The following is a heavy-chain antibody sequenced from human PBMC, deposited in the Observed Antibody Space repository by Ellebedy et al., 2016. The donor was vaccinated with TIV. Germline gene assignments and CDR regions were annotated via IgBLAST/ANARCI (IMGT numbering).Heavy chain of an antibody. V-gene: IGHV4-61*01. CDR1: GVSVNSANYY. D-gene: IGHD4-17*01. Sequence: MPSETLSLTCTVSGVSVNSANYYWTWIRQPPGKGLEWIGYFYSSGRTDYKHSLKSRMAISVDTSRNQISLKLSSVTAADTAVYYCSAAYGRVTPAYWGQGTLVTVSS. CDR3: SAAYGRVTPAY. J-gene: IGHJ4*02. CDR2: FYSSGRT.